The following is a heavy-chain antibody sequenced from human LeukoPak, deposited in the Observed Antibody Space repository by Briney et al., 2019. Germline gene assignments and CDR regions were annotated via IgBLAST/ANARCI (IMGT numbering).Heavy chain of an antibody. CDR2: IYPGDSDT. V-gene: IGHV5-51*01. J-gene: IGHJ5*02. CDR3: ARQGRGSSWYVLSPAGRGDLNWFDP. D-gene: IGHD6-13*01. Sequence: GESLKISCKGSGYSFTNHWIGWVRQMPGKGLEWMGIIYPGDSDTRYSPSFQGQVTISADKSISTAYLQWSSLKASDTAMYYCARQGRGSSWYVLSPAGRGDLNWFDPWGQGTLVTVSS. CDR1: GYSFTNHW.